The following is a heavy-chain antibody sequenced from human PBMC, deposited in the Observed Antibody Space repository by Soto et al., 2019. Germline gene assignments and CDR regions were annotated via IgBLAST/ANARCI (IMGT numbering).Heavy chain of an antibody. V-gene: IGHV3-23*01. CDR1: GFTFSSYA. CDR3: ATAVLLGTHGIAARVGYYFDY. CDR2: ISGRGGST. D-gene: IGHD6-6*01. J-gene: IGHJ4*02. Sequence: EVQLLESGGGLVQPGGSLRLSCAASGFTFSSYAMSWVRQAPGKGLEWVSAISGRGGSTYYADSVKGRFTISSDNSKKTLSLQMNSLRAEDTAVYYCATAVLLGTHGIAARVGYYFDYWGQGTLVTVSA.